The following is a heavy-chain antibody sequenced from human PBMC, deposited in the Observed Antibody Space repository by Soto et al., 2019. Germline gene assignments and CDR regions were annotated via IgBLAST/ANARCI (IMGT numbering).Heavy chain of an antibody. V-gene: IGHV1-69*06. CDR2: IIPIFGTA. CDR3: ARDKERITIFGVVYGMDV. J-gene: IGHJ6*02. Sequence: SVKVSCKASGGTFSSYAISWVRQVPGQGLEWMGGIIPIFGTANYAQKFQGRVTITADKSTSTAYMELSSLRSEDTAVYYCARDKERITIFGVVYGMDVWGQGTTVTVSS. CDR1: GGTFSSYA. D-gene: IGHD3-3*01.